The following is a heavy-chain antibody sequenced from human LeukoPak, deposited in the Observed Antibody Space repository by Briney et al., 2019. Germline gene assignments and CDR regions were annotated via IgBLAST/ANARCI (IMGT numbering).Heavy chain of an antibody. CDR1: GFTFSSYL. Sequence: SGGSLRLSCAASGFTFSSYLMNWVRQAPGKGLEWVAYIKHDGSDKKYVDSVKGRFTISRDNAKDSLFLQMNSLRTEDTGVYYCARDSYGWHDRWDYWGLGTQVIVSS. CDR2: IKHDGSDK. D-gene: IGHD3-16*01. J-gene: IGHJ4*02. CDR3: ARDSYGWHDRWDY. V-gene: IGHV3-7*01.